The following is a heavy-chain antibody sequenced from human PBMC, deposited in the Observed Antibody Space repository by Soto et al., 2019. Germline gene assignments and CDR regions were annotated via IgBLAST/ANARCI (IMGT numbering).Heavy chain of an antibody. V-gene: IGHV3-30*18. D-gene: IGHD3-22*01. CDR3: AKGGSGNYLTYYYYYGMDV. CDR1: GFSLSNNG. J-gene: IGHJ6*02. CDR2: ISYDGNNK. Sequence: QVQLVESGGGVVQPGRSLRLSCAASGFSLSNNGMHWVRQAPGKGLEWVAVISYDGNNKYYADFVKGRFTISRDNSKNTGYMEMNNMRAEDTAMYYCAKGGSGNYLTYYYYYGMDVWGQGTTVTVSS.